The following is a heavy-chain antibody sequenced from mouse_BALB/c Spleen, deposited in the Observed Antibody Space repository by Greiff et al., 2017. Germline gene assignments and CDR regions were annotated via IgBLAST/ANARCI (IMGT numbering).Heavy chain of an antibody. CDR3: ARHPYGNYGDYYAMDY. J-gene: IGHJ4*01. CDR2: ISSGGGST. V-gene: IGHV5-12-1*01. D-gene: IGHD2-1*01. CDR1: GFAFSSYD. Sequence: EVKLVESGGGLVKPGGSLKLSCAASGFAFSSYDMSWVRQTPEKRLEWVAYISSGGGSTYYPDTVKGRFTISRDNAKNTLYLQMSSLKSEDTAMYYCARHPYGNYGDYYAMDYWGQGTSVTVSS.